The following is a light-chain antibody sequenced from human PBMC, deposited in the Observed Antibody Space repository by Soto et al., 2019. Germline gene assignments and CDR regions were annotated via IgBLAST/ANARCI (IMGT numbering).Light chain of an antibody. CDR2: EVT. V-gene: IGLV2-14*01. Sequence: QSVLTQPASVTGSPGQSITISCTGTSSDVGGYNRVSWYQQYPGTAPKLINSEVTNRPSGVSYRFSASKSGNTASLTISGLQPEDEADYYCSSYTIRNSWVFGGGTQLTVL. CDR3: SSYTIRNSWV. J-gene: IGLJ3*02. CDR1: SSDVGGYNR.